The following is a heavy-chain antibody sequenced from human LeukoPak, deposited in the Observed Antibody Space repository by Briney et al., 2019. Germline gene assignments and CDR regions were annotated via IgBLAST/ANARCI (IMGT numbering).Heavy chain of an antibody. Sequence: NPSETLSLTCAVYGGSFSGYYWSWIRQPPGKGLEWIGEINHNGSTKYNPYPKKRRSITVSTANNHFLLKLSSSTGADTAVYYCARVPPGYSSSCYFDYWGQGTRVTVSS. CDR3: ARVPPGYSSSCYFDY. D-gene: IGHD6-13*01. CDR1: GGSFSGYY. V-gene: IGHV4-34*01. J-gene: IGHJ4*02. CDR2: INHNGST.